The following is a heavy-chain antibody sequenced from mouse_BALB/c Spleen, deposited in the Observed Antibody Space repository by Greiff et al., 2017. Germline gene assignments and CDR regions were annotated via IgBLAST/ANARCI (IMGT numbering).Heavy chain of an antibody. CDR1: GFSLTSYG. D-gene: IGHD2-3*01. V-gene: IGHV2-6-2*01. J-gene: IGHJ4*01. Sequence: VQLQQSGPDLVAPSQSLSITCTVSGFSLTSYGVHWVRQPPGKGLEWLVVIWSDGSTTYNSALKSRLSISKDNSKSQVFLKMNSLQTDDTAMYYCARHMRTRGGSGMDYWGQGTSVTVSS. CDR2: IWSDGST. CDR3: ARHMRTRGGSGMDY.